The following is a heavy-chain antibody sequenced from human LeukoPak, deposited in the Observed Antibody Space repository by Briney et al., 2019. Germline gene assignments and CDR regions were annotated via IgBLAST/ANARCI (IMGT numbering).Heavy chain of an antibody. D-gene: IGHD2-2*01. V-gene: IGHV1-24*01. CDR1: GYTLTELS. CDR2: FDPEDGET. J-gene: IGHJ4*02. CDR3: ARGSIAVVSAAMWMDY. Sequence: GASVKVSCKVSGYTLTELSMHWVRQAPGKGREWMGGFDPEDGETVYAQKFQGRVTMTEDTSTDTAYMELISLRSEDTAVYYCARGSIAVVSAAMWMDYWGQGTLVTVSS.